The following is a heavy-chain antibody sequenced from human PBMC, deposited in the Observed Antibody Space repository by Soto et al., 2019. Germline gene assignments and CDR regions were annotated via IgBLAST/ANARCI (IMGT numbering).Heavy chain of an antibody. CDR3: ARGYCSSTSCHEYYFDY. V-gene: IGHV4-34*01. J-gene: IGHJ4*02. Sequence: QVQLQQWGAGLLKPSETLSLTCAVYGGSFSGYYWSWIRQPPGKGLEWIGEINHSGSTNYNPSLKGRVTISVDTSKNQFSLKLSSVTAADTAVYYCARGYCSSTSCHEYYFDYWGQGTLVTVSS. D-gene: IGHD2-2*01. CDR2: INHSGST. CDR1: GGSFSGYY.